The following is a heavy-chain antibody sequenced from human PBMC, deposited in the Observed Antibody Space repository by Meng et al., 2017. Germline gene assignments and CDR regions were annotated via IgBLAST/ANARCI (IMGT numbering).Heavy chain of an antibody. CDR2: ISSSGSTI. Sequence: QVEGVGSGGGLVEPGGSLRLSFAASGFTFSYYYMSWIRQAQGKGLEWVSYISSSGSTIYYADSVKGRFTISRDNAKNSLYLQMNSLRAEDTAVYYCARCQEQWLPFDYWGQGTLVTVSS. CDR1: GFTFSYYY. CDR3: ARCQEQWLPFDY. D-gene: IGHD6-19*01. J-gene: IGHJ4*02. V-gene: IGHV3-11*01.